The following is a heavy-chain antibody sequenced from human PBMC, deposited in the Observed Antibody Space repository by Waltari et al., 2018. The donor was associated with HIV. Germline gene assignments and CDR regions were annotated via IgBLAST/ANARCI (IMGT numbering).Heavy chain of an antibody. CDR1: GDTRSNYA. CDR2: IIPAIGIA. D-gene: IGHD3-3*01. CDR3: TLGRIDDIRSGRENLGGFDP. V-gene: IGHV1-69*04. J-gene: IGHJ5*02. Sequence: VQLVQSGAEVKKPGSSVRVPCKASGDTRSNYAVSWVRQGPGQGLEWMGRIIPAIGIARHTENFQGRVTINADKSTNSAYMELGGLRSEDTALYFCTLGRIDDIRSGRENLGGFDPWGPGTLVTVSS.